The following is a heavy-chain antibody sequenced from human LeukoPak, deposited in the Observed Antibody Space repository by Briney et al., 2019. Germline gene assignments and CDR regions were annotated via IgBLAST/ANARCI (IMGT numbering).Heavy chain of an antibody. CDR2: ITSSDSTT. CDR1: GFPFSDYY. J-gene: IGHJ5*02. V-gene: IGHV3-11*04. CDR3: ARARRKADWFDP. Sequence: GSLRLSCAASGFPFSDYYMNWIRQAPGKGLEWVSFITSSDSTTYYADSVKGRFTISRDNAKNSLFLQMNSLRAEDTAIYYCARARRKADWFDPWGQGTLVTVSS. D-gene: IGHD6-13*01.